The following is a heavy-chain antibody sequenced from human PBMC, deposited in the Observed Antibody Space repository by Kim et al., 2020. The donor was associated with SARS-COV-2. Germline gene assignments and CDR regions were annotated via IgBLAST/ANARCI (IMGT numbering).Heavy chain of an antibody. Sequence: SETLSLTCTVSGDSISSGSYYWSWIRQPAGKGLEWIGRIYTSGTTNYNPSLKSRVTISVDTSKNQFSLKLSSVTAADTAVYYCARGGDGMRHTVFNWFDPWGQGTLVTVSS. CDR1: GDSISSGSYY. D-gene: IGHD2-21*02. CDR2: IYTSGTT. CDR3: ARGGDGMRHTVFNWFDP. J-gene: IGHJ5*02. V-gene: IGHV4-61*02.